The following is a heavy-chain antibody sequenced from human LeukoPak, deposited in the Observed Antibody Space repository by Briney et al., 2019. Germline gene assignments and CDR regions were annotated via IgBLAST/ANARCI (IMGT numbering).Heavy chain of an antibody. D-gene: IGHD3-22*01. J-gene: IGHJ3*02. CDR3: ARDGGIWYYDSSVDAFDI. CDR1: GGSISSYY. V-gene: IGHV4-59*12. Sequence: PSETLSLTCTVSGGSISSYYWSWIRQPPGKGLEWIGYIYYSGSTNYNPSLKSRVTISVDTSKNQFSLKLSSVTAADTAVYYCARDGGIWYYDSSVDAFDIWGQGTMVTVSS. CDR2: IYYSGST.